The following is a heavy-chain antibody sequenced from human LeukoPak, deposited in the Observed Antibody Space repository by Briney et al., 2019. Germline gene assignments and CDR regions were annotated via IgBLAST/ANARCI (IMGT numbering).Heavy chain of an antibody. D-gene: IGHD1-14*01. CDR3: ARGPRNDP. CDR2: VHTNSGNT. V-gene: IGHV1-8*01. CDR1: GYPFTTYE. J-gene: IGHJ5*02. Sequence: GASVKASCKTSGYPFTTYEINWVRQAAGQGLEWMGWVHTNSGNTAYAQKSQGRVTMTRNTSISTAYMELSSLRSDDTAVYFCARGPRNDPWGQGTLVTVSS.